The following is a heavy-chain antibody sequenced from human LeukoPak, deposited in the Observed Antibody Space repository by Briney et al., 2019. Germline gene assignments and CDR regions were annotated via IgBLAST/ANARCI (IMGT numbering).Heavy chain of an antibody. V-gene: IGHV1-8*03. Sequence: ASVKVPCKASGYTFTNYHINWVRQATGQGLEWMGWMNPDNGDSGYAQKFQGRVTITRDTSISTAYMELRSLRSEDTAVYFCARTTSFTASGYDYWGQGTLVTVSS. D-gene: IGHD6-25*01. CDR1: GYTFTNYH. J-gene: IGHJ4*02. CDR3: ARTTSFTASGYDY. CDR2: MNPDNGDS.